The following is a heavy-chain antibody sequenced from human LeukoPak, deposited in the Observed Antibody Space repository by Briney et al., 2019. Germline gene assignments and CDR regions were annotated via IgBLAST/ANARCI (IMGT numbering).Heavy chain of an antibody. Sequence: PAETLSLTCTVSGGSITNYWWSCIRQPPGRGLEWIGYIYYSGSTTNYNPSLRGRATISVDTSKNQFSLKLTSVTAADTAVYYCARVRRYSGRSDVFDIWGQGTMVTASS. J-gene: IGHJ3*02. CDR2: IYYSGSTT. D-gene: IGHD1-26*01. V-gene: IGHV4-59*01. CDR1: GGSITNYW. CDR3: ARVRRYSGRSDVFDI.